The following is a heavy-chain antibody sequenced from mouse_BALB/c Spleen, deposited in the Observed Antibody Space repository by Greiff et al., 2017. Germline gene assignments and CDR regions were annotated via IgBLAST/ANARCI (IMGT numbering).Heavy chain of an antibody. CDR1: GYAFTNYL. D-gene: IGHD2-2*01. J-gene: IGHJ4*01. V-gene: IGHV1-54*01. CDR2: INPGSGGT. Sequence: QVQLQQSGAELVRPGTSVKVSCKASGYAFTNYLIEWVKQRPGQGLEWIGVINPGSGGTNYNEKFKGKATLTADKSSSTAYMQLISLTSDDSAVYFCARGGYVMDYWGQGTSVTVSS. CDR3: ARGGYVMDY.